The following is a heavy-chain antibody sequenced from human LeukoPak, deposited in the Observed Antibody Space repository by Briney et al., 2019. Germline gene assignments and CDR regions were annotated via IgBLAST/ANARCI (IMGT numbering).Heavy chain of an antibody. J-gene: IGHJ4*02. CDR2: INPNSGAT. CDR3: ARDWDYYYDSSGYLDS. D-gene: IGHD3-22*01. CDR1: GYTFTGYY. V-gene: IGHV1-2*06. Sequence: ASVKVSCKASGYTFTGYYMHWVRQAPGQGLEWMGRINPNSGATNYAQKFQGRVTMTRDTSISTAYMELSRLRSDDTAVYYCARDWDYYYDSSGYLDSWGQGTLVTVSS.